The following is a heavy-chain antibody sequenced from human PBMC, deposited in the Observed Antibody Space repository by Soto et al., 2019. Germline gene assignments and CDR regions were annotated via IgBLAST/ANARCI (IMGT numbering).Heavy chain of an antibody. CDR2: FDPEDGET. CDR3: ATSMVPFWYFDL. D-gene: IGHD3-10*01. V-gene: IGHV1-24*01. J-gene: IGHJ2*01. CDR1: GYTLTELS. Sequence: ASVKVSCKVSGYTLTELSMHWVRQAPGKGLEWMGGFDPEDGETIYAQKFQGRATMTEDTSTDTAYMELSSLRSEDTAVYYCATSMVPFWYFDLWGRGTLVTVSS.